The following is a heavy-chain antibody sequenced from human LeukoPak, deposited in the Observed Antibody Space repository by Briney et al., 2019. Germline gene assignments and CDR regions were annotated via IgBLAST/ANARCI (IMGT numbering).Heavy chain of an antibody. CDR3: ARVGCSGGRCPGYGMDV. D-gene: IGHD2-15*01. J-gene: IGHJ6*02. V-gene: IGHV3-21*01. CDR1: GFTFSSYS. CDR2: ISSSSTYI. Sequence: MPGGSLRLSCAASGFTFSSYSMNWVRQAPGKGLEWVSSISSSSTYIYYADSVKGRFTISRDNAKNSLSLQMNSLRVEDTAVYYCARVGCSGGRCPGYGMDVWGQGTTVTVSS.